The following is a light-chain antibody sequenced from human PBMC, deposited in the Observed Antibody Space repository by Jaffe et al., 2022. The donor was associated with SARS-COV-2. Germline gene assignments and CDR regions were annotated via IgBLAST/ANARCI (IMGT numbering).Light chain of an antibody. CDR3: QQSDSTPYT. V-gene: IGKV1-39*01. CDR1: QNIGTS. CDR2: AAS. J-gene: IGKJ2*01. Sequence: DIQMTQSPSSLSASVGDRVTVTCRASQNIGTSLHWYQQKPGEAPKLLIYAASSLQTGVSSRFSGSGSRTDFTLSISSLQPEDFATYYCQQSDSTPYTFGQGTRLEI.